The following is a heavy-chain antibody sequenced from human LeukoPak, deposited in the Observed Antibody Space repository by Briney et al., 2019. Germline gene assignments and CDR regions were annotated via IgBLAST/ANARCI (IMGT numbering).Heavy chain of an antibody. J-gene: IGHJ4*02. CDR3: ARGSSSGWKFDY. D-gene: IGHD6-19*01. Sequence: GGSLRLSCAASGFTFSSYGMHWVRQAPGKGLEWVAVIWYDGSNKYYADSVKGRFTISRDNSKNTLYLQMNSLRAEDTAVYYCARGSSSGWKFDYWGQGALVTVSS. CDR1: GFTFSSYG. V-gene: IGHV3-33*01. CDR2: IWYDGSNK.